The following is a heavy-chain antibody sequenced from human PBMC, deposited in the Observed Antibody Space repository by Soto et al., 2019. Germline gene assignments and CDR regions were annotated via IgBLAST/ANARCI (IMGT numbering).Heavy chain of an antibody. CDR1: GYTFTSDY. V-gene: IGHV1-46*01. CDR3: ARAVFAGVGATAY. J-gene: IGHJ4*01. D-gene: IGHD1-26*01. Sequence: ASVKVSCKASGYTFTSDYLHWVRQAPGQGLEWLARINPSDGSTIYSQNFQDRVSVTRDTSTTTVYMELSSLRSEDTAVYYCARAVFAGVGATAYWG. CDR2: INPSDGST.